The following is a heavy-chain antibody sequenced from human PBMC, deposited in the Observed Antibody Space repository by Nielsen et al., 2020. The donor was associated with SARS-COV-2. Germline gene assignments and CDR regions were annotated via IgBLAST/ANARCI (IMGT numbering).Heavy chain of an antibody. CDR1: GYSFTSYW. CDR3: ATAYNGNYYWDY. J-gene: IGHJ4*02. Sequence: GESLKISCKGSGYSFTSYWIGWVRQMPGKGLEWMGRIDPSDSYTNYSPSFQGQVTISADKSISTAYLQWSSLKASDTAMYYCATAYNGNYYWDYWGQGTLVTVSS. D-gene: IGHD1-7*01. CDR2: IDPSDSYT. V-gene: IGHV5-10-1*04.